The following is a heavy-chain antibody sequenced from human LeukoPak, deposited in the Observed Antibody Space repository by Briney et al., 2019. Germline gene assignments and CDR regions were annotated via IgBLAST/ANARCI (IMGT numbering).Heavy chain of an antibody. J-gene: IGHJ4*02. V-gene: IGHV1-2*02. CDR3: ARDREYRSSSYPLDY. Sequence: GASVNVSFKASGYTFTGYYMHWVRQAPGQELEWMGWVNPNSGGTNFAQKLQGRVTMTRDTTISTAYMELSRLRSDDTAVYFCARDREYRSSSYPLDYWGQGTLVTVSS. CDR1: GYTFTGYY. D-gene: IGHD6-6*01. CDR2: VNPNSGGT.